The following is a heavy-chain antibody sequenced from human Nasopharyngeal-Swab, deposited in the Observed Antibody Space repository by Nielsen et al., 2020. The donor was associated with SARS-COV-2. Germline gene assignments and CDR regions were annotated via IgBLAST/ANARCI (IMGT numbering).Heavy chain of an antibody. J-gene: IGHJ6*04. CDR3: ARLQGSITMVRGVIGMDV. D-gene: IGHD3-10*01. CDR1: GGSISSSNW. V-gene: IGHV4-4*02. CDR2: IYHSGST. Sequence: SETLSLTCAVSGGSISSSNWWRWVRPPPGKVLEWIGEIYHSGSTNYNPSLKSRVTISVDKSKNQFSLKLSSVTAADTAVYYCARLQGSITMVRGVIGMDVWGKGTTVTVSS.